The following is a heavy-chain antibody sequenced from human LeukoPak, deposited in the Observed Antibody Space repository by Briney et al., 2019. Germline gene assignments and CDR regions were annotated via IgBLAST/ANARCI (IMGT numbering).Heavy chain of an antibody. Sequence: PGRSLRLSCAASGFTFSSYAMSWVRQAAGKGLEWVSAISGSGGSTYYADSVKGRFTISRDNSKNTLYLQMNSLRAEDTAVYYCAKGPSYFVGAYPFDYWGQGTLVTVSS. D-gene: IGHD1-26*01. V-gene: IGHV3-23*01. CDR1: GFTFSSYA. CDR2: ISGSGGST. J-gene: IGHJ4*02. CDR3: AKGPSYFVGAYPFDY.